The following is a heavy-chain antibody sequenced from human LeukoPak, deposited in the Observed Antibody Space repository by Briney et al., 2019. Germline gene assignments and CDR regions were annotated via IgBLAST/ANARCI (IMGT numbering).Heavy chain of an antibody. CDR2: IIPIFGTA. J-gene: IGHJ4*02. CDR1: GGTFSSYA. V-gene: IGHV1-69*13. Sequence: SVKVSCKASGGTFSSYAISWVRQAPGQGLEWMGGIIPIFGTANYAQKFQGRVTITADESTSTAYMELSSLRSEDTAVYYCARSSRAGTKVLHVDYWGQGTLVTVSS. D-gene: IGHD6-19*01. CDR3: ARSSRAGTKVLHVDY.